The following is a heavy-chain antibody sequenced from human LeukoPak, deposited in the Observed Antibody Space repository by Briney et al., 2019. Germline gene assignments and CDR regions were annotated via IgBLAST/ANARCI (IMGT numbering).Heavy chain of an antibody. CDR3: ARERGGQDWDFDL. V-gene: IGHV3-33*01. Sequence: GGPLKLSGAPSGLTFITNEMDGAPQPPGRGPEGWAVIWDDGSNKYYAESVKGRFTISRDSSKNMLYLQMTSLRVEDTAVYYCARERGGQDWDFDLWGRGTLVTVSS. CDR1: GLTFITNE. CDR2: IWDDGSNK. J-gene: IGHJ2*01. D-gene: IGHD3-10*01.